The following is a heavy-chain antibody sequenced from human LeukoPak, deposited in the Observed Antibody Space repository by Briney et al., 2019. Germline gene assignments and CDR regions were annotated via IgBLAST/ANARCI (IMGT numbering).Heavy chain of an antibody. D-gene: IGHD6-6*01. V-gene: IGHV3-21*06. J-gene: IGHJ4*01. CDR2: IDNRCNI. Sequence: PGGSLRLSCVGSGFPFRSYSMEWVRQTPGEGVGWVYCIDNRCNIKYADSVKGLLTISRDNAKDSLYLQMNSLRAEDTGVYFCARMAQGLKSTRPVDFVYWGQGAQVTV. CDR3: ARMAQGLKSTRPVDFVY. CDR1: GFPFRSYS.